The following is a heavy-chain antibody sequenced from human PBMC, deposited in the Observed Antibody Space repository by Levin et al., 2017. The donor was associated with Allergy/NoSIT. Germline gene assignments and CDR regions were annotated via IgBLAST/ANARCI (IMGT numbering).Heavy chain of an antibody. CDR2: ISYDGSDK. CDR1: GFTFSNYA. Sequence: AGGSLRLSCAASGFTFSNYAMHWVRQAPGKGLEWVAIISYDGSDKYYADSVKGRFTISRDTSKNTLYLQTHSLRAEDTAVYYCARAPATMVQDYYYYAMDVWGQGTTVTVSS. J-gene: IGHJ6*01. CDR3: ARAPATMVQDYYYYAMDV. D-gene: IGHD3-10*01. V-gene: IGHV3-30*04.